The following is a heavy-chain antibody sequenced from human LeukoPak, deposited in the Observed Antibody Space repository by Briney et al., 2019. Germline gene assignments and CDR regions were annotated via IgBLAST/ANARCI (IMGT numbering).Heavy chain of an antibody. J-gene: IGHJ4*02. CDR1: GFTFSSYG. Sequence: GGSLRLSCAASGFTFSSYGMHWVRQAPGKGLEWVAFIRYDGSNKYYADSVKGRFTISRDNAKNSLYLQMNSLRAEDTAVYYCARSRGVPAAIFDYWGQGTLVTVSS. CDR3: ARSRGVPAAIFDY. D-gene: IGHD2-2*01. V-gene: IGHV3-30*02. CDR2: IRYDGSNK.